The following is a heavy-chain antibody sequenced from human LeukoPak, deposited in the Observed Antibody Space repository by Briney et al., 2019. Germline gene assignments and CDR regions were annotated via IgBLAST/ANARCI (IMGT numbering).Heavy chain of an antibody. V-gene: IGHV1-2*02. CDR2: INPNSGGT. J-gene: IGHJ4*02. CDR3: ARRAPVEIVAGFYHYFDY. Sequence: ASVKVSCKASGYTFTGYYMHWVRQAPGQGLEWMGWINPNSGGTNYAQKFQGRVTMTRDTSISTAYMELSRLRSDDTAVYYCARRAPVEIVAGFYHYFDYCGQGTLVTVSS. D-gene: IGHD5-12*01. CDR1: GYTFTGYY.